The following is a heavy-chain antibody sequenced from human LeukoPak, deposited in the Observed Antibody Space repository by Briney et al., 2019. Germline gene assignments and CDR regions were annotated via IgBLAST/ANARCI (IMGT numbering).Heavy chain of an antibody. Sequence: GGSLRLSCAASGFTFSSYEMNWVRQAPGKGLEWVSYISSSGNTMYYADSVKGRFTISRDNAKKSLYLQMNSLRAEDTAVYYCARTYYYDSSGYREDWFDPWGQGTLVTVSS. CDR3: ARTYYYDSSGYREDWFDP. D-gene: IGHD3-22*01. V-gene: IGHV3-48*03. CDR1: GFTFSSYE. CDR2: ISSSGNTM. J-gene: IGHJ5*02.